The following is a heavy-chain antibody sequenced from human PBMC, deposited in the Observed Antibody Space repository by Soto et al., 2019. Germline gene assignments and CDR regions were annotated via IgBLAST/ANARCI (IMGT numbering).Heavy chain of an antibody. J-gene: IGHJ4*02. D-gene: IGHD3-16*01. CDR2: ISATGGGT. CDR3: EKDRREGGNSAFYFDF. CDR1: GFKFSNYA. V-gene: IGHV3-23*01. Sequence: GGSLRLSCAASGFKFSNYAMSWVRQAPGKGLEWVSLISATGGGTYYADSVKGRFTISRDNSHNTLYLQVHSLTAEDTAAYYCEKDRREGGNSAFYFDFWGQGAQVTVSS.